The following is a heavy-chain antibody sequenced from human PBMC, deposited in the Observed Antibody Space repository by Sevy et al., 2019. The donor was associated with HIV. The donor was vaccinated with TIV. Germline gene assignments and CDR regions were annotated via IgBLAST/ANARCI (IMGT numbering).Heavy chain of an antibody. V-gene: IGHV3-30*18. Sequence: GESLKISCAASGFTFSSYGMHWVRQAPGKGLEWVAVISYDGSNKYYADSVKGRFIISRDNSKNTLSLQMNSLRAEDTAVYYCAKDQGGYSYGLPGYYYYGMDVWGQGTTVTVSS. CDR1: GFTFSSYG. CDR2: ISYDGSNK. J-gene: IGHJ6*02. CDR3: AKDQGGYSYGLPGYYYYGMDV. D-gene: IGHD5-18*01.